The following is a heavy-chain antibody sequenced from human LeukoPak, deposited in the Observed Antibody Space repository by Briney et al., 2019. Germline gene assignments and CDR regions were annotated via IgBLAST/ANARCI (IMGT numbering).Heavy chain of an antibody. V-gene: IGHV1-18*01. Sequence: ASVKVSCKASGYTLTSFSISWVRQAPGHGLEWMGWIGAYNGYKDYAQKLQGRVTMTTDTPTNTAYMELRSLRSDDTAVYYCVRGDCSGVSCYLPEYFRHWGQGTLVTVSS. J-gene: IGHJ1*01. CDR2: IGAYNGYK. CDR1: GYTLTSFS. CDR3: VRGDCSGVSCYLPEYFRH. D-gene: IGHD2-15*01.